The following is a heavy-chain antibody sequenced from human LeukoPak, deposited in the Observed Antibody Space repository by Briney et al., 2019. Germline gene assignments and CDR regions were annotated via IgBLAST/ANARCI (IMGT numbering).Heavy chain of an antibody. Sequence: QPGGSLRLSCAASGFTFSTYWMHWVRQAPGKGLVWVSRIHGDGTFTTSADSVKDRFTISRDNAQNMVYLQMNSLRVEDTAVYYCARDLVLGSGSYGQWGQGTLVTVSS. V-gene: IGHV3-74*01. D-gene: IGHD3-10*01. J-gene: IGHJ4*02. CDR3: ARDLVLGSGSYGQ. CDR1: GFTFSTYW. CDR2: IHGDGTFT.